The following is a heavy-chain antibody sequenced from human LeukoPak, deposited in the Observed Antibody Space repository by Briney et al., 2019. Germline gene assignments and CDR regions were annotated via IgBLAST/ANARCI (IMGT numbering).Heavy chain of an antibody. CDR2: IYDSGST. CDR3: ARAGGYSYSFDP. D-gene: IGHD5-18*01. Sequence: PSETLSLTCTASGGSISSYYWSWIRQPPGKGPEWIGLIYDSGSTYYNPPLQSRVTISVDTSKNQLSLKLTSVTAADTAVYYCARAGGYSYSFDPWGQGTLVTVSS. V-gene: IGHV4-59*01. J-gene: IGHJ5*02. CDR1: GGSISSYY.